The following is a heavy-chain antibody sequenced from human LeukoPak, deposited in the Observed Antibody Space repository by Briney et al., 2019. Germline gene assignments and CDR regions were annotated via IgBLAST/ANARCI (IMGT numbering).Heavy chain of an antibody. Sequence: GGSLRLSCAASGFTFSSYSMNWVLQAPGKGLEWVSSISSSSSYIYYADSVKGRFTISRDNAKNSLYLQMNSLRAEDTAVYYCARESYDYDSTQYYFDYWGQGTLATVSS. V-gene: IGHV3-21*01. CDR1: GFTFSSYS. D-gene: IGHD3-22*01. CDR3: ARESYDYDSTQYYFDY. J-gene: IGHJ4*02. CDR2: ISSSSSYI.